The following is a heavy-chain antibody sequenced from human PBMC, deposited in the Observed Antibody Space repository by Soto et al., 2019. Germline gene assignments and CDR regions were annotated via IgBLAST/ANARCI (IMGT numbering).Heavy chain of an antibody. D-gene: IGHD3-22*01. J-gene: IGHJ4*02. CDR2: IKGEADGVTT. Sequence: HLVESGGGLVKPGGSLRLSCAASGFAFNNAWMSWVRQAPGKGLEWVGRIKGEADGVTTDYAAPVKGRITITRDHSKDTLYLQMNSLKTEDTAVYYCTTVLSNGYYNFAYWRQGTPFTVSS. CDR1: GFAFNNAW. V-gene: IGHV3-15*01. CDR3: TTVLSNGYYNFAY.